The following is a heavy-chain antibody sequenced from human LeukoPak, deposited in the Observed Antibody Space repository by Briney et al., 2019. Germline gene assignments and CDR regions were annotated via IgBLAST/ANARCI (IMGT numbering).Heavy chain of an antibody. V-gene: IGHV1-2*02. CDR3: AREMGGGLLWFGELSSGAFDI. Sequence: GASVKVPCKASGYTFTGYYMHWVRQAPGQGLEWMGWINPNSGGTNYAQKFQGRVTMTRDTSISTAYMELSRLRSDDTAVYYCAREMGGGLLWFGELSSGAFDIWGQGTMVTVSS. D-gene: IGHD3-10*01. CDR2: INPNSGGT. CDR1: GYTFTGYY. J-gene: IGHJ3*02.